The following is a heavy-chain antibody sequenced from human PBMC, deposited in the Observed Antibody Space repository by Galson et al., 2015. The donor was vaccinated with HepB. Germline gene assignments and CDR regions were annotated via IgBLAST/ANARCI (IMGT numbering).Heavy chain of an antibody. CDR3: ARDRPFGDGYNY. V-gene: IGHV4-59*01. D-gene: IGHD5-24*01. CDR1: GGSISPYY. Sequence: LSLTCTVSGGSISPYYWSWIRQPPGKGLEWIGYSYYTGSTNYNPSLKSRVSISVDTSKNHFSLTPNSVTAADTAVYCCARDRPFGDGYNYWGQGTLVTVSS. CDR2: SYYTGST. J-gene: IGHJ4*02.